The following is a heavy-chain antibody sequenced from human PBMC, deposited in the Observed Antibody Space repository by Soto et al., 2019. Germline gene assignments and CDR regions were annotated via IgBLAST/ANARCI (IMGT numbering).Heavy chain of an antibody. CDR3: AREPNESYYFDY. D-gene: IGHD5-18*01. CDR1: GYTFTNYY. V-gene: IGHV1-46*01. Sequence: QVHLVQSGAEVKKPGASVKVSCKASGYTFTNYYIHWERQAPGQGLEWLGIIRPSGGRTEYAQRLQGRVTMTRDTSTSTVYMELTSLTSEDTAVYYCAREPNESYYFDYWGQGTLVTVSS. J-gene: IGHJ4*02. CDR2: IRPSGGRT.